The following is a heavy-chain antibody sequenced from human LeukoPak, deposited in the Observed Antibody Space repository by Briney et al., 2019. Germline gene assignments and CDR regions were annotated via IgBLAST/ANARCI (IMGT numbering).Heavy chain of an antibody. CDR1: GGTLSSYA. J-gene: IGHJ6*03. D-gene: IGHD3-9*01. CDR3: ARDQRADNYYYYYMDV. V-gene: IGHV1-69*13. Sequence: SVNVSRKPSGGTLSSYAISWVRQAPRQGLEWMGGIIPIFGTPNYAQNFQGRVTITADESTSTACMELSSLRSEDTAVYYCARDQRADNYYYYYMDVWGKGTTVTVSS. CDR2: IIPIFGTP.